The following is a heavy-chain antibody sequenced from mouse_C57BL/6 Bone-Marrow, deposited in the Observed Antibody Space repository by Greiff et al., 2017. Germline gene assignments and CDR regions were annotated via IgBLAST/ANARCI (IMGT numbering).Heavy chain of an antibody. CDR2: IDPENGDT. J-gene: IGHJ2*01. D-gene: IGHD4-1*01. CDR3: STTCWDVEDY. V-gene: IGHV14-4*01. CDR1: GFNIKDDY. Sequence: VQLQQSGAELVRPGASVKLSCTASGFNIKDDYMHWVKQRPEQGLEWIGWIDPENGDTEYASKFQGKATITADTSSNTAYLQLRSLTSEDTAVYYCSTTCWDVEDYWGQGTTLTVSS.